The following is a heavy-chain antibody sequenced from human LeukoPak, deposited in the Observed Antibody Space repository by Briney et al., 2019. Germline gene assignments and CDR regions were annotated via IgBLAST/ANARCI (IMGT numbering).Heavy chain of an antibody. CDR2: MNPNSGNT. CDR1: GYTFTSYD. J-gene: IGHJ4*02. V-gene: IGHV1-8*01. CDR3: ARAGAYYDILTGSFPFDY. D-gene: IGHD3-9*01. Sequence: ASVKVSCKASGYTFTSYDINWVRQATGQGLEWMGWMNPNSGNTGYAQKFQGRVTMTRNTSISTAYMELSSLRSEDTAVYYCARAGAYYDILTGSFPFDYWGQGTLVTVSS.